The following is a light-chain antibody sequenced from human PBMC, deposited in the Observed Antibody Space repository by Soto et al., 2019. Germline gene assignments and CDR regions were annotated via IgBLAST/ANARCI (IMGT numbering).Light chain of an antibody. J-gene: IGKJ4*01. CDR2: EAS. V-gene: IGKV3-11*01. CDR1: QTISEL. CDR3: QQHDSYPVA. Sequence: IVLTQSPSTLSLSPGERATLSCRASQTISELLAWYQQKPVQAPRLLIYEASNIATGTPARFSGSGSGTDFTLTISSLEPDDFAAYYCQQHDSYPVAFGGGTKVDIK.